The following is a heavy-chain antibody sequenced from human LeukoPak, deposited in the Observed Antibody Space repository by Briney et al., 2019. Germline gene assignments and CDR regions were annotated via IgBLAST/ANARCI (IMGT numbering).Heavy chain of an antibody. J-gene: IGHJ6*02. V-gene: IGHV4-34*01. CDR2: INHSGST. CDR1: GGSFSGYY. CDR3: ARGSPYYSDSSGYYGYYYDMDV. Sequence: SETLSLTCAVYGGSFSGYYWSWIRQPPGKGLEWIGEINHSGSTNYNPSLKSRVTIPVDTSKNQFSLKLSSVTAADTAVYYCARGSPYYSDSSGYYGYYYDMDVWGQGTTVTVSS. D-gene: IGHD3-22*01.